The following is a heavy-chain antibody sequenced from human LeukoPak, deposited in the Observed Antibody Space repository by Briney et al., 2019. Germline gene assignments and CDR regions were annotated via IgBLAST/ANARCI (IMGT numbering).Heavy chain of an antibody. CDR3: ARYWSSWSADY. Sequence: GGSLRLSCVVSGFTFSNYGMHWVRQAPGKGLEWVAVISFDGGKKNYADSVKGRFTISRDNAKNSLYLQMNSLRAEDSAVYYCARYWSSWSADYWGQGTLVTVSS. CDR2: ISFDGGKK. J-gene: IGHJ4*02. CDR1: GFTFSNYG. V-gene: IGHV3-30*03. D-gene: IGHD6-13*01.